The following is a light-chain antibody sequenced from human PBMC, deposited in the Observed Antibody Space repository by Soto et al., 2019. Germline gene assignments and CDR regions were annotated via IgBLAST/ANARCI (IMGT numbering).Light chain of an antibody. CDR2: DAS. CDR3: QQRSNWPLT. Sequence: EIVLTQSPATLSLSPGDRATLSCRASQSVSSYLTWYQQKPGQAPRLLIYDASNRATGIPARFSGSGSVTDFTLTISSLEPEDFALYYCQQRSNWPLTFGPGTKGEIK. V-gene: IGKV3-11*01. CDR1: QSVSSY. J-gene: IGKJ3*01.